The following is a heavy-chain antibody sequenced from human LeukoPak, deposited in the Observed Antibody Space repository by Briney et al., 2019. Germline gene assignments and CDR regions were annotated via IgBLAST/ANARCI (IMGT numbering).Heavy chain of an antibody. D-gene: IGHD6-13*01. CDR1: GGSVRGYY. J-gene: IGHJ4*02. CDR2: FNHRGST. V-gene: IGHV4-34*01. Sequence: PSETLSLTCAVEGGSVRGYYWSWARQPPGKGREWIGEFNHRGSTTHNPSLKSRVTIPVDTSKNQFSLNLRPATAADTAVYSCARRRGGGSWTDYWGQGTLVIVSS. CDR3: ARRRGGGSWTDY.